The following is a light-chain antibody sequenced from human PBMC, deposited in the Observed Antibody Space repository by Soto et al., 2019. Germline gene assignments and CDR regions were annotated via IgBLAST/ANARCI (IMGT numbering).Light chain of an antibody. Sequence: DILMSEASCSVYATVGDRVISACRASQDISSWLAWYQQKPGQAPKLLIYAGSSLQSGVPSRFSGSGSGTDFTLTISSLEPEDFAVYYCQERSNWPITFGQGTRLDIK. CDR1: QDISSW. CDR3: QERSNWPIT. J-gene: IGKJ5*01. V-gene: IGKV1-12*01. CDR2: AGS.